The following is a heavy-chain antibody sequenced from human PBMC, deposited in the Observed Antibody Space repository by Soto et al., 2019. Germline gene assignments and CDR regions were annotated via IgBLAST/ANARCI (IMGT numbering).Heavy chain of an antibody. J-gene: IGHJ6*02. V-gene: IGHV4-34*01. CDR3: ARAADLRVYYYYYGMDV. CDR1: GGSFSGYY. D-gene: IGHD3-16*01. Sequence: SETLSLSCAVYGGSFSGYYWSWIRQPPGKGLEWIGEINHSGSTNYNPSLKSRVTISVDTSKNQFSLKLSSVTAADTAVYYCARAADLRVYYYYYGMDVWGQGTTVTVSS. CDR2: INHSGST.